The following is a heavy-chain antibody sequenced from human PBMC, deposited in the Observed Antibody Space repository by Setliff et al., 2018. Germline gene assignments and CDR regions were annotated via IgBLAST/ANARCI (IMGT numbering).Heavy chain of an antibody. Sequence: SETLSLTCAVSGGSISTDPYFWTWIRQHPVKGLEWIGYISYSGRTSYNPSLYSRITVSLDRSKNQFSLQLTPVTAADTAMYYCARAAYPNGGSCRYFDNWGQGTLVTVSS. CDR3: ARAAYPNGGSCRYFDN. CDR2: ISYSGRT. D-gene: IGHD2-15*01. V-gene: IGHV4-31*11. J-gene: IGHJ4*02. CDR1: GGSISTDPYF.